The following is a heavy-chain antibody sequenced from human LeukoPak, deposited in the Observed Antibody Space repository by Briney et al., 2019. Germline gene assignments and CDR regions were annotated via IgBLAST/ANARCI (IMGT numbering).Heavy chain of an antibody. CDR1: GGSISSGDYY. D-gene: IGHD5-12*01. CDR3: ARDSLQGGHDFYFDY. V-gene: IGHV4-30-4*08. CDR2: IYYSGST. Sequence: SETLSLTCTVSGGSISSGDYYWSWIRQPPGKGLEWIGYIYYSGSTYYNPSLKSRVTISVDTSKNQFSLKLSSVTAADTAVYYCARDSLQGGHDFYFDYWGQGTLVTVSS. J-gene: IGHJ4*02.